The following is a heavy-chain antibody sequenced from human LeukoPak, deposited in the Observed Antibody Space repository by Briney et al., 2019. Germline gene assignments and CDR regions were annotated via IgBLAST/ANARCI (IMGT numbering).Heavy chain of an antibody. V-gene: IGHV3-23*01. D-gene: IGHD3-10*01. J-gene: IGHJ6*02. CDR2: ISGSGGST. CDR1: GFTFSNYA. CDR3: AKDSVYYYYGMDV. Sequence: PGGSLRLSCAASGFTFSNYAMTWVRQAPGKGLEWVSAISGSGGSTYYADSVKGRFTISRDNSKNTLYLQMNSLRAEDTAVYYCAKDSVYYYYGMDVWGQGTTVTVSS.